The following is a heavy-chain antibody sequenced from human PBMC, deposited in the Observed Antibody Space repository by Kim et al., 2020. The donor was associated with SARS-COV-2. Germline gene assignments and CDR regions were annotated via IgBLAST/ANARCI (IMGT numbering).Heavy chain of an antibody. D-gene: IGHD2-2*01. J-gene: IGHJ6*02. CDR3: ARECGDIVVVPAALWGVGYYGMDV. CDR1: GFTFSSYA. CDR2: ISYDGSNK. Sequence: GGSLRLSCAASGFTFSSYAMHWVRQAPGKGLEWVAVISYDGSNKYYADSVKGRFTISRDNSKNTLYLQMNSLRAEDTAVYYCARECGDIVVVPAALWGVGYYGMDVWGQGTTVTVSS. V-gene: IGHV3-30-3*01.